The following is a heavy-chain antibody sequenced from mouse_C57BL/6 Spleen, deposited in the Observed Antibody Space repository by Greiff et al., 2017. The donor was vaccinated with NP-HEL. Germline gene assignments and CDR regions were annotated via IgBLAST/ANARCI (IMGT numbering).Heavy chain of an antibody. CDR1: GYAFSSYW. CDR2: IHPGDGDT. Sequence: QVQLQQSGAELVKPGASVKISCTASGYAFSSYWMNWVKQRPGQGLEWIGKIHPGDGDTNYNGKFKGKATLTADKSSSTAYMQLSSLTSEDSAVYFCASGILGSSHWYFEVWGTGTTVTVSS. J-gene: IGHJ1*03. CDR3: ASGILGSSHWYFEV. V-gene: IGHV1-80*01. D-gene: IGHD4-1*01.